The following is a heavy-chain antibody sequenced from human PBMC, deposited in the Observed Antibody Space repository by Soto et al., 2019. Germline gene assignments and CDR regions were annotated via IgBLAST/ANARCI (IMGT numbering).Heavy chain of an antibody. CDR1: GFTFSSYV. D-gene: IGHD3-16*01. J-gene: IGHJ4*02. Sequence: PGGSLRLSCAASGFTFSSYVMHWVRQAPGKGLEWVALMWYDESKKYYGDSVRGRFTISRDNSRDTLYLQMNSLRVEDTAVYYCARGARDFDYRGQGTLVTVSS. V-gene: IGHV3-33*08. CDR3: ARGARDFDY. CDR2: MWYDESKK.